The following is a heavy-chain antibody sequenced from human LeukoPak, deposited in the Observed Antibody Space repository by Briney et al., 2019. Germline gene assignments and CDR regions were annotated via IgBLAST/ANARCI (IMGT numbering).Heavy chain of an antibody. D-gene: IGHD6-19*01. V-gene: IGHV3-21*01. J-gene: IGHJ6*02. CDR2: MSSSSSYI. CDR3: ARVPIAVGVSLGMDV. CDR1: GFTFSTYS. Sequence: GGSLRLSCAASGFTFSTYSMNWVRQAPGKGLEWVSSMSSSSSYIYYADSVKGRFTISRDNAKNSLYLQMNSLRAEDTAVYYCARVPIAVGVSLGMDVWGQGTTVTVSS.